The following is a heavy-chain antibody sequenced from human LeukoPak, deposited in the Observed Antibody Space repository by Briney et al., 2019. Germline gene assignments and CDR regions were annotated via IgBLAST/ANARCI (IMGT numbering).Heavy chain of an antibody. J-gene: IGHJ4*02. D-gene: IGHD3-9*01. Sequence: SETLSLTCTVSGASLSVSGRNWGWVRQPPGKGLEWIASIYYSGSTYYNPSLKSRVTISVDTSKNQFSLKLSSVTAADTAVYYCARGSGYEDYWGQGTLVTVSS. V-gene: IGHV4-39*07. CDR1: GASLSVSGRN. CDR2: IYYSGST. CDR3: ARGSGYEDY.